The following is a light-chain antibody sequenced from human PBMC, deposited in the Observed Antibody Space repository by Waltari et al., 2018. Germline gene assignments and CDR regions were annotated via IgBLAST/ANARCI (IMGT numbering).Light chain of an antibody. Sequence: QSVLTKAPSLPRAPGERFTIAYSCSSANLVAGYDVHWEQDLPGTAPKLLIYANSNRPTWVPDRFSGSKSGISASLAITGLQTEDEADYYCQAYDSSLSMIFGGGTKLTVL. CDR2: ANS. CDR1: SANLVAGYD. CDR3: QAYDSSLSMI. J-gene: IGLJ2*01. V-gene: IGLV1-40*01.